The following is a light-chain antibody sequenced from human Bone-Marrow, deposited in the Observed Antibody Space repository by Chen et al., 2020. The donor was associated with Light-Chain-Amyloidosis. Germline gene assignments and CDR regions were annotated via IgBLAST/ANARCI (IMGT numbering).Light chain of an antibody. J-gene: IGLJ3*02. CDR3: ETWDSSLSAWV. CDR1: GSNIGNNY. Sequence: QSVLTQPPSVSAAPGQKVTISCSGSGSNIGNNYVSWYQQLPGTAPKLLIYDNNNRPSGIPDRFSGSKPGTSATLGITGLQTGDEADYYCETWDSSLSAWVFGGGTKLTVL. V-gene: IGLV1-51*01. CDR2: DNN.